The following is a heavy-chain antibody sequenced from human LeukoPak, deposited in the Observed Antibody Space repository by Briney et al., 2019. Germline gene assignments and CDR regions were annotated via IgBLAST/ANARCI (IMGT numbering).Heavy chain of an antibody. CDR1: GYSFTSYW. CDR2: IYPGDSDT. Sequence: GESLKISCKGSGYSFTSYWIGWVRQMPGKGLEWMGIIYPGDSDTRYSPSFQGQVTISADESISTAYLQWSSLKASDTAMYYCARDYDSSGYSTNFDYWGQGTLVTVSS. V-gene: IGHV5-51*01. D-gene: IGHD3-22*01. J-gene: IGHJ4*02. CDR3: ARDYDSSGYSTNFDY.